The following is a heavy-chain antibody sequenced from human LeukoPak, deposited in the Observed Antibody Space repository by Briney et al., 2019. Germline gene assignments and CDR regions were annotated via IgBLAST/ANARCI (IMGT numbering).Heavy chain of an antibody. D-gene: IGHD3-22*01. CDR1: GGSISSYY. Sequence: SETLSLTCTVSGGSISSYYWSWIRQPAGKGLEWIGRIYTSGSTNYNPSLKSRVTISVDTSKNQFSLKLSSVTAADTAVYYCARDFFGDYYDIPPGNWFDPWGQGTLVTVSS. CDR2: IYTSGST. J-gene: IGHJ5*02. V-gene: IGHV4-4*07. CDR3: ARDFFGDYYDIPPGNWFDP.